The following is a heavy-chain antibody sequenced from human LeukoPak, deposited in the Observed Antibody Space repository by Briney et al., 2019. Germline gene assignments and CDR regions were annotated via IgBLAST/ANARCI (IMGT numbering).Heavy chain of an antibody. V-gene: IGHV4-39*01. CDR2: IFYSGSTST. Sequence: SETLSLTCTVSGDSIRSSSYYWGWIRQPPGKGLEWIGSIFYSGSTSTYYNPSLTSRVTISVDTSKNQFSLTLNSVTAADTAVYYCGRTQSLGSSGFDYWGQGTLVTVSS. CDR1: GDSIRSSSYY. J-gene: IGHJ4*02. CDR3: GRTQSLGSSGFDY. D-gene: IGHD7-27*01.